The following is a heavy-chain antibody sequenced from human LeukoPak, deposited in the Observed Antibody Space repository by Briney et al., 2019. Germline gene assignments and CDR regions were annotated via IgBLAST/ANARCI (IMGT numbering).Heavy chain of an antibody. J-gene: IGHJ4*02. CDR1: GFTIDDYG. CDR2: INWNGGST. V-gene: IGHV3-20*04. D-gene: IGHD2-21*02. Sequence: GGSLRLSCAVSGFTIDDYGVSWVRQAPGKGLEWVSGINWNGGSTGYADSVKGRFTISRDNAKKSVYLKMNSLRDEDTALYYCARDYCGGDCYPFDYWGQGTLVTVSS. CDR3: ARDYCGGDCYPFDY.